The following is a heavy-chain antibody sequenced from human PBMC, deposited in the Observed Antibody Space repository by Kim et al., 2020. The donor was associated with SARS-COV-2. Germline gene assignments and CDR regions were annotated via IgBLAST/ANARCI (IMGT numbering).Heavy chain of an antibody. CDR1: GGSFSGYY. V-gene: IGHV4-34*01. D-gene: IGHD6-13*01. CDR2: INHSGST. Sequence: SETLSLTCAVYGGSFSGYYWSWIRQPPGKGLEWIGEINHSGSTNYNPSLKSRVTISVDPSKNQFSLKLSSVTAADTAVYYCASLRYSSSPSGYWGQGTLVTVSS. J-gene: IGHJ4*02. CDR3: ASLRYSSSPSGY.